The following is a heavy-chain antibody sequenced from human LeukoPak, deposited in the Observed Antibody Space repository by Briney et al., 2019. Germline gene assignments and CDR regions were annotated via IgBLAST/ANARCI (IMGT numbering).Heavy chain of an antibody. CDR3: ARGGSGTFYTSFDY. J-gene: IGHJ4*02. D-gene: IGHD6-19*01. V-gene: IGHV7-4-1*02. CDR2: IDTNTGNP. Sequence: ASVKVSCKASGYTFTNYYMHWVRQAPGQGLEWMGWIDTNTGNPTFAQGFTGRFVFSLDTSVSTAYLQISSLKADDTAVYYCARGGSGTFYTSFDYWGQGTLVTVSS. CDR1: GYTFTNYY.